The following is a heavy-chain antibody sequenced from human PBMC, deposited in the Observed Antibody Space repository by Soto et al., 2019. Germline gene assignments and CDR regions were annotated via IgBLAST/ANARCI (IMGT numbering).Heavy chain of an antibody. Sequence: PSETLSLTCTVSGGSISSGDYYWSWIRQPPGKGLEWIGYIYYSGSTYYNPSLKSRVTISVDTSKNQFSLKLSSVTAADMAVYYCARVCYCSSNLCWFDPWGQGTLVTVSS. V-gene: IGHV4-30-4*01. CDR1: GGSISSGDYY. J-gene: IGHJ5*02. D-gene: IGHD2-2*01. CDR3: ARVCYCSSNLCWFDP. CDR2: IYYSGST.